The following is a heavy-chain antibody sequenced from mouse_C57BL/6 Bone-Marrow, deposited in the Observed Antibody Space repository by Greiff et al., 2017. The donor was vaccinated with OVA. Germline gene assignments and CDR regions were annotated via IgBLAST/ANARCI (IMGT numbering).Heavy chain of an antibody. CDR3: AKAVYGSSQGHFDV. CDR1: GFSLTSYG. CDR2: IWRGGST. J-gene: IGHJ1*03. Sequence: VQLQESGPGLVQPSQSLSITCTVSGFSLTSYGVHWVRQSPGKGLEWLGVIWRGGSTDYNAAFMSRLSITKDNSKSQVFFKMNSLQADDTAIYYCAKAVYGSSQGHFDVWGTGTTVTVSS. D-gene: IGHD1-1*01. V-gene: IGHV2-5*01.